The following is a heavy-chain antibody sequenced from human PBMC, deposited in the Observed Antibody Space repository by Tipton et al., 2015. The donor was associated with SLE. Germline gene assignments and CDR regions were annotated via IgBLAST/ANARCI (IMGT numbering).Heavy chain of an antibody. Sequence: TLSLSCTVSGGSISSYYWSWIRQPAGKGLEWIGRIYYSGSTYYNPSLKRRVPISGDTSKNQFSLKLSSVTAADTAVYYCARQAVTGDYWGQGTLVTVSS. CDR1: GGSISSYY. CDR2: IYYSGST. V-gene: IGHV4-4*07. J-gene: IGHJ4*02. D-gene: IGHD4-17*01. CDR3: ARQAVTGDY.